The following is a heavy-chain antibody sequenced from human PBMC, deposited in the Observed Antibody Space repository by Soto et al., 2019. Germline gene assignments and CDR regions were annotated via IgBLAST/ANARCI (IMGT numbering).Heavy chain of an antibody. Sequence: GGSLRLSCSASGFTFTNSYMHLVRQAPGKGLEFVSAISSDGDRIYYADSVKGRFTITRDNSKSTLFLQMISLRPADTAVYYCVKVLDTSRWYLYDYWGQGVLVTVSS. J-gene: IGHJ4*02. D-gene: IGHD6-19*01. V-gene: IGHV3-64D*06. CDR3: VKVLDTSRWYLYDY. CDR2: ISSDGDRI. CDR1: GFTFTNSY.